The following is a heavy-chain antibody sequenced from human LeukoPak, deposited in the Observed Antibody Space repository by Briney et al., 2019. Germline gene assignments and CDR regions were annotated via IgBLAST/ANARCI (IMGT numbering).Heavy chain of an antibody. V-gene: IGHV4-39*02. D-gene: IGHD3-22*01. Sequence: SETLSLTCTVSGGSISTNIYYWGWIRQPPGKGLEWIGSIHYSETSYYNPSLRSRVTISADTSKNQFSLKLSSVTAADTAVYYCARAGFYYDSSGYYFDPQTLDYWGQGTLVTVSS. J-gene: IGHJ4*02. CDR1: GGSISTNIYY. CDR2: IHYSETS. CDR3: ARAGFYYDSSGYYFDPQTLDY.